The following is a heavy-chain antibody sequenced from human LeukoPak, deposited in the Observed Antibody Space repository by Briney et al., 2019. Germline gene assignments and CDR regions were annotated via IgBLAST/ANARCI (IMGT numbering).Heavy chain of an antibody. J-gene: IGHJ4*02. CDR2: ISSSSSTI. CDR1: GFTFSSYS. CDR3: ARTYSSSWYFHFDY. Sequence: GGSLRLSCAASGFTFSSYSMNWVRQAPGKGLEWVSYISSSSSTIYYADSVKGRFTISRDNAKNSLYLQMNSLRAEDTAVYYCARTYSSSWYFHFDYWGRGTLVTVSS. V-gene: IGHV3-48*04. D-gene: IGHD6-13*01.